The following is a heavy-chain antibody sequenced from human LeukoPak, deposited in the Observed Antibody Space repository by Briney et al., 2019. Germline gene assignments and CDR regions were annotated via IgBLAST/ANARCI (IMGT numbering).Heavy chain of an antibody. V-gene: IGHV3-33*01. J-gene: IGHJ4*02. D-gene: IGHD3-16*02. CDR2: IWYDGSNK. CDR3: ARDRGLRLGELSLDY. Sequence: GRSLRLSCAASGFTFSSYGMHWLRQAPGKGLEWVAVIWYDGSNKYYADSVKGRFTISRDNSKNTLYLQMNSLRAEDTAVYYCARDRGLRLGELSLDYWGQGTLVTVSS. CDR1: GFTFSSYG.